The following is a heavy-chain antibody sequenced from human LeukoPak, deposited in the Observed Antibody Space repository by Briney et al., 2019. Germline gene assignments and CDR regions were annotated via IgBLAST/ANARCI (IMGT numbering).Heavy chain of an antibody. Sequence: QPGRSLRLSCAASGFTFSSYGMHWVRQVPGKGLEWVAVISYDGSNKYYADSVKGRFTISRDNSKNTLYLQMNSLRAEDTAVYYCAKGAGHEHYYYGMDVWGQGTTVTVSS. J-gene: IGHJ6*02. V-gene: IGHV3-30*18. D-gene: IGHD6-19*01. CDR2: ISYDGSNK. CDR1: GFTFSSYG. CDR3: AKGAGHEHYYYGMDV.